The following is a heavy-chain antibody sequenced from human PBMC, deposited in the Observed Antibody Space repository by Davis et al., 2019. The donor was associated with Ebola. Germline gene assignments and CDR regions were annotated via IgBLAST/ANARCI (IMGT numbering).Heavy chain of an antibody. J-gene: IGHJ4*02. CDR3: AKGGVYTRRTDY. D-gene: IGHD2-2*02. Sequence: GESLKISCAASGFTFSSYWMHWVRQAPGKGLVWVSRINSDGSSTSYADSVKGRFTISRDNAKNTLYLQMNSLRAEDTAVYYCAKGGVYTRRTDYWGQGTLVTVSS. V-gene: IGHV3-74*01. CDR2: INSDGSST. CDR1: GFTFSSYW.